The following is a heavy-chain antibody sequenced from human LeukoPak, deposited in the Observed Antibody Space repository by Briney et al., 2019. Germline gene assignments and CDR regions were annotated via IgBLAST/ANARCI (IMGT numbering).Heavy chain of an antibody. D-gene: IGHD1-14*01. J-gene: IGHJ4*02. V-gene: IGHV3-23*01. CDR3: ARARGKVDPFDY. CDR2: ISSSGDRT. Sequence: QTGGSLRLSCAVSGFTFRTLAMGWVRQAPGKGREWVSVISSSGDRTYYADSVKGRFTISRDNSMNTLYLQMNTLRAEDTAVYYCARARGKVDPFDYWGQGTLVTVSS. CDR1: GFTFRTLA.